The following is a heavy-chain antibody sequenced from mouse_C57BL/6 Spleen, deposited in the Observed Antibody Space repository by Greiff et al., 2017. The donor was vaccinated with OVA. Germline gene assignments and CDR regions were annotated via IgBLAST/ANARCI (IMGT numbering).Heavy chain of an antibody. CDR2: IDPSDSYT. J-gene: IGHJ4*01. Sequence: VQLQQPGAELVRPGTSVKLSCKASGYTFTSYWMHWVKQRPGQGLEWIGVIDPSDSYTNYNQKFKGKATLTVDTSSSTAYMHSSSVTSEDTAIDYCARSYYGSSYNVMDYWGQGTSVTVSS. D-gene: IGHD1-1*01. V-gene: IGHV1-59*01. CDR1: GYTFTSYW. CDR3: ARSYYGSSYNVMDY.